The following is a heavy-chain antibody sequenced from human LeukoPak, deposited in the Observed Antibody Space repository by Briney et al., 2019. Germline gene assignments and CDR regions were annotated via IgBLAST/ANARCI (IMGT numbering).Heavy chain of an antibody. V-gene: IGHV4-4*02. D-gene: IGHD3-3*01. CDR3: AREGGFYRPLDY. CDR2: VHPDGRT. Sequence: SGTLSLICGVSGGSISSTNWWTWIRQPPGKGLEWIGEVHPDGRTNYNPSLESRLTMSVDLSENHISLKLTSVTAADTAVYYCAREGGFYRPLDYTGQGTLVTVSS. J-gene: IGHJ4*02. CDR1: GGSISSTNW.